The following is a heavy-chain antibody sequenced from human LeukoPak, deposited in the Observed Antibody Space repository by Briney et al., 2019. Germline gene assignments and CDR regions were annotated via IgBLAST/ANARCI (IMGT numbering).Heavy chain of an antibody. Sequence: TSETLSLTCTVSGGSISSYYWSWIRQPAGKGLEWIGRIYTSGSTNYNPSLKSRVTMSVDTSKNQFSLKLSSVTAADTAVYYCARDCIYYYDSSGYYGGGRTSYYYYYYYMDVWGKGTTVTISS. CDR1: GGSISSYY. V-gene: IGHV4-4*07. J-gene: IGHJ6*03. D-gene: IGHD3-22*01. CDR2: IYTSGST. CDR3: ARDCIYYYDSSGYYGGGRTSYYYYYYYMDV.